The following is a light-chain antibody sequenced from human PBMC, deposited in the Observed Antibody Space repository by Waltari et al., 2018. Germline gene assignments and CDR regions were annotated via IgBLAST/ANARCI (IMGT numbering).Light chain of an antibody. CDR2: VNSDGSH. CDR3: QTGGHGTWV. Sequence: LVLTQSPSASASLGASVKLTCTLSSWYSSNVTAWLQQQPGKGPRYLMKVNSDGSHRKGDDIPDRFSASKSGTECYLTSSSLQSEDEADYYCQTGGHGTWVFGGGTKLTVL. V-gene: IGLV4-69*01. CDR1: SWYSSNV. J-gene: IGLJ3*02.